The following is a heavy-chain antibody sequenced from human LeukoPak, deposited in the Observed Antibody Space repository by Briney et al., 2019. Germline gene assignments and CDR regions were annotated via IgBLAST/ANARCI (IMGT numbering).Heavy chain of an antibody. J-gene: IGHJ4*01. V-gene: IGHV4-59*08. Sequence: SETLSLTCTVSGGSISNYYWSWIRQPPGKGLEWIGYIFYTGSTYYNPSLESRVTMSVDSSRNQFSLKLTSVTAADTAIYYCARHAGGYTYFDYWGRGTLVTVSS. CDR1: GGSISNYY. D-gene: IGHD5-12*01. CDR2: IFYTGST. CDR3: ARHAGGYTYFDY.